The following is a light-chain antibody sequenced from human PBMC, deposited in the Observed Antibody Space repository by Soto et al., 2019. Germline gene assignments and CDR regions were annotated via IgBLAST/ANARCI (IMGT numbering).Light chain of an antibody. Sequence: EIVLTQSPGTLSLSPGERATLSCRASQTISTMNLAWYQQKPGQAPRLLIYGTSNRATGIPDRFRGSGSGTDFTLIISRLEPEDFVVYYCHQYGSSPLTFGGGAKVEIK. CDR3: HQYGSSPLT. CDR1: QTISTMN. V-gene: IGKV3-20*01. J-gene: IGKJ4*01. CDR2: GTS.